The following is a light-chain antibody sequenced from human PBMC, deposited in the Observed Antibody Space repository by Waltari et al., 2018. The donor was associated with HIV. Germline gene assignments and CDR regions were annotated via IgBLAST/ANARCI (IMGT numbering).Light chain of an antibody. CDR2: GNT. CDR1: RSNIGSGYE. CDR3: QSYDSSLNKV. V-gene: IGLV1-40*01. J-gene: IGLJ2*01. Sequence: QSVLTQPPSVSGAPGQRVTISCTGSRSNIGSGYEVHWYQQLPGTAPKLLIYGNTNRPSGFPDRFSGSKSGTSASLAITGLQAEDEAEYYCQSYDSSLNKVFGGGTKLTVL.